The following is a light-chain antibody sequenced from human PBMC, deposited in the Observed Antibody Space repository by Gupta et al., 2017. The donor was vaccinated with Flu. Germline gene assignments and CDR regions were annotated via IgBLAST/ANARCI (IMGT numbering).Light chain of an antibody. CDR2: RVS. J-gene: IGKJ4*01. V-gene: IGKV2-24*01. CDR3: MQTTQFPQLT. Sequence: VHSDGNTYLSWLQQRPGQPPRLLIYRVSNRFSGVPDRFSGSGAGTDFTLRISRVEAEDVGIYYCMQTTQFPQLTFGGGTKVEIK. CDR1: VHSDGNTY.